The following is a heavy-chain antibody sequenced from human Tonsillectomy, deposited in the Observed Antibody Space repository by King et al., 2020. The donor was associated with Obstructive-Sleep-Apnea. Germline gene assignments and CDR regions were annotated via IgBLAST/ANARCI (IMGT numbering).Heavy chain of an antibody. J-gene: IGHJ5*02. CDR3: TTDGCSSTSCYDNWFDP. D-gene: IGHD2-2*01. V-gene: IGHV3-15*01. CDR2: IKSKTDGGTT. CDR1: GFTFSNAW. Sequence: VQLVESGGGLVKPGGSLRLSCAASGFTFSNAWMSWVRQAPGKGLEWVGRIKSKTDGGTTDYAAPVKGRSIILRDDSKNTLYLQMNSLKTEDTAVYYCTTDGCSSTSCYDNWFDPWGQGTLVTVSS.